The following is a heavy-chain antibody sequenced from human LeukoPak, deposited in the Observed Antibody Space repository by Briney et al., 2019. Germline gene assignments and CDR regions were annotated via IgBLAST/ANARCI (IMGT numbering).Heavy chain of an antibody. CDR2: IYTSGST. CDR3: AKGAGGFSYYNWFDP. V-gene: IGHV4-61*02. CDR1: GGSISSGSYY. D-gene: IGHD5-18*01. J-gene: IGHJ5*02. Sequence: NSSETLSLTCTVSGGSISSGSYYWSWIRQPAGKGLEWIGRIYTSGSTNYNPSLKSRVTISVDTSKNQFSLKLASVTAADTTIYYCAKGAGGFSYYNWFDPWGQGTLVTVSS.